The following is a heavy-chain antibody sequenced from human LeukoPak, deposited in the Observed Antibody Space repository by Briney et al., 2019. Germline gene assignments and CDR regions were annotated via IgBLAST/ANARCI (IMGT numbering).Heavy chain of an antibody. CDR1: GYTFTSYD. Sequence: ASVKVSCKASGYTFTSYDINWVRQATGQGLEWMGWMNPNSGNTGYVQKFQGRVTMTRNTSITTASMELSSLRSEDTAVYYCARVGYTYGYDYWGQGTLVTVSS. D-gene: IGHD5-18*01. J-gene: IGHJ4*02. V-gene: IGHV1-8*01. CDR2: MNPNSGNT. CDR3: ARVGYTYGYDY.